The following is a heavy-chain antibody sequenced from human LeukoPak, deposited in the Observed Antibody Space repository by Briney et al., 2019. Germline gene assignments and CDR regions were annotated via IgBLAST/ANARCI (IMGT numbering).Heavy chain of an antibody. CDR3: ARGVWYGELPPDY. V-gene: IGHV4-30-4*01. CDR1: GDSISSGDHY. J-gene: IGHJ4*02. D-gene: IGHD3-10*01. CDR2: IYYSGST. Sequence: KSSETLSLTCTVSGDSISSGDHYWTWIRQSPGKGLEWIGYIYYSGSTNYNPSLKSRVTISIDTSKSQFSLKLTSVTAADTAVYYCARGVWYGELPPDYWGQGTQVTVSS.